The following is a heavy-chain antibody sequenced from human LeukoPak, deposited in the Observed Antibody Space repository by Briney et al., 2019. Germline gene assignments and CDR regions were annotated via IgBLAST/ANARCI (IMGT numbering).Heavy chain of an antibody. Sequence: KPSETLSLTCTVSGGSISSYYWSWIRQPPGKGLEWIGYIYYSGSTNYNPSLKSRVTISVDTSKNQFSLKLSSVTAADTAVYYCARDGGPHYYYYYMDVWGKGTTVTISS. CDR1: GGSISSYY. D-gene: IGHD3-3*01. V-gene: IGHV4-59*12. CDR3: ARDGGPHYYYYYMDV. J-gene: IGHJ6*03. CDR2: IYYSGST.